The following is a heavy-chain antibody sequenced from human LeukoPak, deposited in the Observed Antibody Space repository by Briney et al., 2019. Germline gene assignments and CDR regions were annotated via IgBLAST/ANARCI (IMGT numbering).Heavy chain of an antibody. CDR1: GFTFSTSS. V-gene: IGHV3-23*01. CDR2: FSGSSGRT. D-gene: IGHD2-15*01. CDR3: AKRYCSGGSCYHRYFDY. J-gene: IGHJ4*02. Sequence: GGSLRLSCAASGFTFSTSSMSWVRQAPGRGLEWVSLFSGSSGRTYYADSVKGRFTISRDNSRNTLYLHMNSLRAEDTAIYYCAKRYCSGGSCYHRYFDYWGQGTLVTVSS.